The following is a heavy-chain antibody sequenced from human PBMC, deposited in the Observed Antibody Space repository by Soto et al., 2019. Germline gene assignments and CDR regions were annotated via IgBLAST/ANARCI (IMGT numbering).Heavy chain of an antibody. V-gene: IGHV3-48*01. Sequence: PGGSLRLSCAASGFTFSSYSMNWVRQAPGKGLEWVSYISSSSSTIYYADSVKGRFTISRDNAKNSLYLQMNSLRAEDTAVYYCARDPGSAAMSFTLDYWGQGTLVTVSS. CDR3: ARDPGSAAMSFTLDY. CDR2: ISSSSSTI. D-gene: IGHD2-2*01. J-gene: IGHJ4*02. CDR1: GFTFSSYS.